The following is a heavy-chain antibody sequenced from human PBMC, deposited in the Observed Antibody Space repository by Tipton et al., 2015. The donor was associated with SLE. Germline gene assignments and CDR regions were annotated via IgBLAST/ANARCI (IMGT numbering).Heavy chain of an antibody. D-gene: IGHD4-11*01. CDR2: ISYTGSP. CDR3: AREFLNPVTTVHYYFDL. V-gene: IGHV4-39*07. J-gene: IGHJ2*01. CDR1: GGSISSSSHY. Sequence: TLSLTCTVSGGSISSSSHYWGWFRQPPGKGLEWIGSISYTGSPYYTPSLKSRVTISLDTSKNQFSLKLISVTAADTAVYYCAREFLNPVTTVHYYFDLWGRGTLVTVSS.